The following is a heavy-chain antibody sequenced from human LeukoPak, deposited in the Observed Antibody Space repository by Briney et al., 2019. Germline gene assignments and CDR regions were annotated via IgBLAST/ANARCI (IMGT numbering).Heavy chain of an antibody. V-gene: IGHV3-7*01. CDR1: GFTFSSFW. J-gene: IGHJ5*02. CDR3: ARDSTGYGYEEWS. D-gene: IGHD5-18*01. CDR2: IKQDGSEK. Sequence: GGSLRLSCVASGFTFSSFWMSWVRQAPGKGLEWVANIKQDGSEKFYVDSVNGRFTISRDNAKNSLFLQMNRLRAEDMAGDYCARDSTGYGYEEWSWGQGTLVTVSS.